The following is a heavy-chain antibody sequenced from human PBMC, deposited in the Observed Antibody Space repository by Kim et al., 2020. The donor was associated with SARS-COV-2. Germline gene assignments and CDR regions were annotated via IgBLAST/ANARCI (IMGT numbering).Heavy chain of an antibody. CDR3: AKGSYDYVWGSYGDY. CDR1: GFTFGDYA. J-gene: IGHJ4*02. CDR2: ISWNSGSI. D-gene: IGHD3-16*01. V-gene: IGHV3-9*01. Sequence: GGSLRLSCAASGFTFGDYAMHWVRQAPGKGLEWVSGISWNSGSIGYADSVKGRFTISRDNAKNSLYLQMNSLRAEDTALYYCAKGSYDYVWGSYGDYWGQGTLVTVSS.